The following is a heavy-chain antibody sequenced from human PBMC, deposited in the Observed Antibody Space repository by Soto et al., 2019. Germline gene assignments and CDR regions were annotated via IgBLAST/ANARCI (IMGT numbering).Heavy chain of an antibody. CDR1: GFTFSSYA. J-gene: IGHJ4*02. CDR2: ISGSGGST. Sequence: GSLRLSCAASGFTFSSYAMSWVRQAPGKGLEWVSAISGSGGSTYYADSGKGRFTISRDNSKNTLYLQMNSLRAEDTAVYYCAKYKGATASSLLDYWGQGTLVTVSS. V-gene: IGHV3-23*01. CDR3: AKYKGATASSLLDY. D-gene: IGHD1-26*01.